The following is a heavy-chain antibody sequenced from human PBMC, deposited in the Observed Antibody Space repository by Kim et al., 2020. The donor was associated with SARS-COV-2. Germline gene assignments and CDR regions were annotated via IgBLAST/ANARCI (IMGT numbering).Heavy chain of an antibody. CDR2: ISGSGGST. J-gene: IGHJ4*02. CDR1: GFTFSSYA. Sequence: GGSLRLSCAASGFTFSSYAMSWVRQAPGKGLEWVSGISGSGGSTYYADSVKGRFTISRDNSKNTLYLQMNSLRAEDTAVYYCAKVGYYYDSSGYYSYWGQGTLVTVSS. V-gene: IGHV3-23*01. CDR3: AKVGYYYDSSGYYSY. D-gene: IGHD3-22*01.